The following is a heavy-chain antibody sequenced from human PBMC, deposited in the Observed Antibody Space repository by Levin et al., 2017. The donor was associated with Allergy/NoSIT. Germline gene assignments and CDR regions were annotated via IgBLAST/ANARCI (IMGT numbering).Heavy chain of an antibody. CDR2: ISSSGST. Sequence: SQTLSLTCTVSGGSISSSSEYWGWIRQPPGKGLEWIGTISSSGSTSYHPSLKSRVTISIDTSKNQFSLKLTSVTAADTAVYYCARGVTDWGQGTLVTVSS. CDR3: ARGVTD. CDR1: GGSISSSSEY. J-gene: IGHJ4*02. V-gene: IGHV4-39*07.